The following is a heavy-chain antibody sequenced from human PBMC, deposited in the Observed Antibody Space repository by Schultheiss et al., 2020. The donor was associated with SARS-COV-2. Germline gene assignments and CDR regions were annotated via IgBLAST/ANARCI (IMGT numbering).Heavy chain of an antibody. Sequence: SVKVSCKASGYTFTSYGISWVRQAPGQGLEWMGGIIPIFGTANYAQKFQGRVTITADESTSTAYMELSSLRSEDTAVYYCASSTGGYCSGGSCYPHWYFDLWGRGTLVTVSS. CDR3: ASSTGGYCSGGSCYPHWYFDL. D-gene: IGHD2-15*01. CDR1: GYTFTSYG. V-gene: IGHV1-69*13. CDR2: IIPIFGTA. J-gene: IGHJ2*01.